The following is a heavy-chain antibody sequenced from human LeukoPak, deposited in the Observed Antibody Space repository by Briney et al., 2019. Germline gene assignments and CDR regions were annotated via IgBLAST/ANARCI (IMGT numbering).Heavy chain of an antibody. CDR1: GFTFGSYG. D-gene: IGHD3/OR15-3a*01. Sequence: GGSLRLSCAASGFTFGSYGMHWVRQAPGKGLEWVTFIRSDGSNKYYADSVKGRFTISRDNSKNTLYLQMNSLRAEDTAVYYCAKDDFTAEFDPWGQGTLVTVSS. J-gene: IGHJ5*02. CDR2: IRSDGSNK. CDR3: AKDDFTAEFDP. V-gene: IGHV3-30*02.